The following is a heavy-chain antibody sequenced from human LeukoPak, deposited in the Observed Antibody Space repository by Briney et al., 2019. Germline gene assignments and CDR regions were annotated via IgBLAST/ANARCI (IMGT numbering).Heavy chain of an antibody. D-gene: IGHD3-3*02. CDR3: ARLSRIFGVDPSGNWFDP. Sequence: ASVKVSCKASGYTFTGYYMHWVRQAPGQGLEWMGWINPNSGGTNYAQKFQGRVTMTRDTSISTAYMELSRLRSDDTAVYYCARLSRIFGVDPSGNWFDPWGQGNPGHRLL. V-gene: IGHV1-2*02. CDR1: GYTFTGYY. CDR2: INPNSGGT. J-gene: IGHJ5*02.